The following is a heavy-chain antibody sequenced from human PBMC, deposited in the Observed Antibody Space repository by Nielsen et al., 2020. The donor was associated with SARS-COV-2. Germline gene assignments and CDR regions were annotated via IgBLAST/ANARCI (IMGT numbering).Heavy chain of an antibody. CDR2: ISYDGSNK. CDR1: GFTFSTYG. D-gene: IGHD2-15*01. J-gene: IGHJ4*02. V-gene: IGHV3-30*18. CDR3: AKDWTAIVVVPSGGVDY. Sequence: GESLKISCVVSGFTFSTYGMHWVRQAPGKGLEWVAAISYDGSNKYYVDSVKGRFTISRDNSKNTLYLQMSSLREEDTAVYYCAKDWTAIVVVPSGGVDYWGQGTLVTVSS.